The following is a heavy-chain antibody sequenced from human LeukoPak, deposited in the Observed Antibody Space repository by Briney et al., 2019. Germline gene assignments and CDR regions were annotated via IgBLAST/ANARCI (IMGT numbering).Heavy chain of an antibody. J-gene: IGHJ5*02. D-gene: IGHD6-19*01. CDR3: ARDPGSFLSGSGWLNWFEP. CDR2: ISGYNEKT. Sequence: ASVKVSCKASGYTFSRYGINWVRQAPGQGLEWMGWISGYNEKTNYAQKFQGRVTMTTDTSTSTAYMELRRLRSDDTAVYYCARDPGSFLSGSGWLNWFEPWGQGTLLTVSS. CDR1: GYTFSRYG. V-gene: IGHV1-18*01.